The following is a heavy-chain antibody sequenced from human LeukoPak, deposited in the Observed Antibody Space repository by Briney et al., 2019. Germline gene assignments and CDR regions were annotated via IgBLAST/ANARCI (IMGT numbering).Heavy chain of an antibody. CDR1: GGSITTGIYY. CDR3: VRHGSGYTSSWYCPLDY. D-gene: IGHD6-13*01. CDR2: IYYSGIT. Sequence: KPSETPSLTCAVSGGSITTGIYYWGWIRQPPGKGLEWIGNIYYSGITHYNPSFESRLTISADTSKNQFSLKLSSVTAADTAVYYCVRHGSGYTSSWYCPLDYWGQGTLVTVSS. V-gene: IGHV4-39*01. J-gene: IGHJ4*02.